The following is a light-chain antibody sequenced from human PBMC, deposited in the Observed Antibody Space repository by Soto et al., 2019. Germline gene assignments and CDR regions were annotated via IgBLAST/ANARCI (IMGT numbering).Light chain of an antibody. CDR2: DVY. J-gene: IGKJ2*01. CDR3: QQYYSFPVT. V-gene: IGKV1D-8*03. CDR1: QGINND. Sequence: VIWVTQSPSLLSASTGDRVTISCRMSQGINNDLAWYQQKPGKAPELLIYDVYTLQSGVPSRFSGSGSGTDFTLTISSLQSEDSATYYCQQYYSFPVTFGQGTKVEI.